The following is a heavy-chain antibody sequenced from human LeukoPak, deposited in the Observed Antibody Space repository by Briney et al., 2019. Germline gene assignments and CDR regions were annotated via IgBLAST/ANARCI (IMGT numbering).Heavy chain of an antibody. CDR3: ARRRGVQLWLRFDY. CDR1: GGSFSGYY. D-gene: IGHD5-18*01. Sequence: SETLSLTCAVYGGSFSGYYWSWIRQPPGKGLEWIGEINHSGSTNYNPSLKSRVTISVDTSKNQFSLKLSSVTAADTAVYYCARRRGVQLWLRFDYWGQGTLVTVSS. CDR2: INHSGST. J-gene: IGHJ4*02. V-gene: IGHV4-34*01.